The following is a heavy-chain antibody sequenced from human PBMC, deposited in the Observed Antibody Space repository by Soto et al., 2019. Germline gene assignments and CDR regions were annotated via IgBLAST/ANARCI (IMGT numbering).Heavy chain of an antibody. CDR3: VLGDVSVTPSPQDV. V-gene: IGHV1-18*01. J-gene: IGHJ6*02. D-gene: IGHD3-16*01. CDR1: GYVFTSYG. Sequence: QVQLVQSGAEVKNPGASVKVSCKTSGYVFTSYGIGWARQAPGQGLEWMGWINTYNGNTNYAQNLQGRVTLTTDTSTSTAYIELRRLRSNDTAIYYCVLGDVSVTPSPQDVLGQGTTVNVSS. CDR2: INTYNGNT.